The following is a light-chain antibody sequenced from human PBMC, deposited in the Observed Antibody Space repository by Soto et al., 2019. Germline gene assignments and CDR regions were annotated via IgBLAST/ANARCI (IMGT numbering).Light chain of an antibody. CDR1: QSVSSAY. CDR3: QQFNNWPPWT. Sequence: DIVLTQSPGTLSLSPGERATLFCRASQSVSSAYLAWYQHKPGQAPRLFIYAASSRATGIPDRFSGSGSGTEFTLTISGLQSDDFAVYYCQQFNNWPPWTLGQGTKVDIK. V-gene: IGKV3D-20*02. J-gene: IGKJ1*01. CDR2: AAS.